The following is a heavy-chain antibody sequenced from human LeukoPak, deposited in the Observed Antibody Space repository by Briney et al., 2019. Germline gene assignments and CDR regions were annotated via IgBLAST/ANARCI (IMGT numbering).Heavy chain of an antibody. J-gene: IGHJ4*02. CDR3: ARCSGGSCPFDY. D-gene: IGHD2-15*01. CDR2: IYYSGST. CDR1: GGSISSYY. Sequence: PSETLSLTCTVSGGSISSYYRNWIRQPPGKGLEWIGYIYYSGSTNYNPSLKSRVTISVDTSKNQFSLKLSSVTAADTAVYYCARCSGGSCPFDYWGQGTLVTVSS. V-gene: IGHV4-59*08.